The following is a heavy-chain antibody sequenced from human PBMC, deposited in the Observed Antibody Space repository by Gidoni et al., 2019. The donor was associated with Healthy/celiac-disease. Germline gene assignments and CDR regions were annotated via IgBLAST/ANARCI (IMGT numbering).Heavy chain of an antibody. CDR1: GFTFSSYG. D-gene: IGHD4-17*01. Sequence: QVQLVESGGGVVQPGRSLRLSCAASGFTFSSYGMHWVRQAPGKGLEWVAVIWYDGSNKYYADSVKGRFTISRDNSKNTLYLQMNSLRAEDTAVYYCARDNYGGVFDYWGQGTLVTVSS. J-gene: IGHJ4*02. CDR3: ARDNYGGVFDY. V-gene: IGHV3-33*01. CDR2: IWYDGSNK.